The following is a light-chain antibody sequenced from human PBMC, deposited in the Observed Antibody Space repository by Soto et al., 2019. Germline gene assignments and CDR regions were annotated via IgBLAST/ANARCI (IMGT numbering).Light chain of an antibody. CDR3: CSYAGSYNFVV. CDR1: SSDVGGYNY. Sequence: QSALTQPRSVSGSPGQSVTISCTGTSSDVGGYNYVSWYQQHPGKAPKLMIYDVSKRPSGVPDRFSGSKSGNTASLTISGLKAEDEAHYYFCSYAGSYNFVVFGGGTKRTVL. CDR2: DVS. J-gene: IGLJ2*01. V-gene: IGLV2-11*01.